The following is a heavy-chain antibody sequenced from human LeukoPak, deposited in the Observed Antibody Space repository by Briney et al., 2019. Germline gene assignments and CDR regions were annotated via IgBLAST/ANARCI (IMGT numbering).Heavy chain of an antibody. Sequence: ASVKVSCKASGYTFTGYYMHWVRQAPGQGLEWMGWINPSSGGTNYAQKFQGRVTMTRDTSISTAYMELSRLRSEDTAVYYCARDPSMVRGENTPYFDYWGQGTLVTVSS. CDR2: INPSSGGT. V-gene: IGHV1-2*02. D-gene: IGHD3-10*01. CDR3: ARDPSMVRGENTPYFDY. CDR1: GYTFTGYY. J-gene: IGHJ4*02.